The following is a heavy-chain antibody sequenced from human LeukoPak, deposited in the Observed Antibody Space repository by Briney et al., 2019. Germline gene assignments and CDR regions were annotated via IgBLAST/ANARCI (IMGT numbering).Heavy chain of an antibody. J-gene: IGHJ4*02. CDR3: AREESIGRYQFLHDY. Sequence: GASVKVSCKASGYTFTSYGISWVRQAPGQGLEWMGWISGYNGNTDYAQSLQGRVTMTTDTSTSTAYMELRSLTSDDTAVYYCAREESIGRYQFLHDYWGQGTLVTVSS. D-gene: IGHD1-26*01. CDR1: GYTFTSYG. CDR2: ISGYNGNT. V-gene: IGHV1-18*01.